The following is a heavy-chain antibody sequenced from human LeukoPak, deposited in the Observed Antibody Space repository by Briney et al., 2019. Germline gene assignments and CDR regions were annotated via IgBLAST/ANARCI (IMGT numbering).Heavy chain of an antibody. V-gene: IGHV1-2*02. CDR1: GYTFTDYS. CDR2: INPNSGGT. D-gene: IGHD2-2*01. J-gene: IGHJ4*02. CDR3: AGLWSEYQLPTGTVTDY. Sequence: GASVKVSCKASGYTFTDYSIHWVRQAPGQGLEWMGWINPNSGGTNYAQKFQGRVTMTRDTSISTAYMELSRLRPDDTAVYYCAGLWSEYQLPTGTVTDYWGQGTLVTVSS.